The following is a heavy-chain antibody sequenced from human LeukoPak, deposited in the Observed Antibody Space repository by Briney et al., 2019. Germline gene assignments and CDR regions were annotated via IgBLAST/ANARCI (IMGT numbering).Heavy chain of an antibody. Sequence: ASVKVSCKASGYSFTNYEINWVRQATGQGLEWMGWINPNSGGTNYAQKFQGRVTMTRDTSISTAYMELSRLRSDDTAVYYCARVGGIAAAGTSYWGQGTLVTVSS. CDR1: GYSFTNYE. CDR2: INPNSGGT. CDR3: ARVGGIAAAGTSY. J-gene: IGHJ4*02. V-gene: IGHV1-2*02. D-gene: IGHD6-13*01.